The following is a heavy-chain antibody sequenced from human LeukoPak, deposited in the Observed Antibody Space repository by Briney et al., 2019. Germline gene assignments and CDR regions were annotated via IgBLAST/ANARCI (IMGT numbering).Heavy chain of an antibody. CDR1: GLTFSSKW. CDR2: INSGGSGT. CDR3: ASSLGPLTEY. J-gene: IGHJ4*02. D-gene: IGHD7-27*01. Sequence: QPGGSLRLSCAASGLTFSSKWMHWVRQTPGKGLVWVSRINSGGSGTSYADSVKGRFTISRDNAKNTLYLQMNSLRAEDTAVYYCASSLGPLTEYWGQGTLVTVSS. V-gene: IGHV3-74*01.